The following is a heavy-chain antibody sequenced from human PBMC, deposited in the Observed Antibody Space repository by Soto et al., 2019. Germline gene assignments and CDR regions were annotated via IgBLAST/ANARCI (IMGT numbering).Heavy chain of an antibody. V-gene: IGHV4-34*01. Sequence: SETLSLTCAVYGGSFSGYYWSWIRQPPGKGLEWIGEINHSGSTNYNPSLKSRVTISVDTSKNQFSLKLSSVTAADTAVYYCARGHDSTRFDPWGQGTLVTVSS. CDR2: INHSGST. CDR1: GGSFSGYY. CDR3: ARGHDSTRFDP. J-gene: IGHJ5*02. D-gene: IGHD3-22*01.